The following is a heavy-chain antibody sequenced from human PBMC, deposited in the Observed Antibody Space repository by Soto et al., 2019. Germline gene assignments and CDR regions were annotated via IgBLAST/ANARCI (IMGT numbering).Heavy chain of an antibody. D-gene: IGHD3-10*01. CDR3: AKSQSPVVRGVIEAFDY. CDR2: SNWNGGTT. J-gene: IGHJ4*02. Sequence: EVQLVESGGGVVRPGGSLRLSCIASGFTFDDYGMSWVRQVPGQGLEWVSGSNWNGGTTHYADSLKGRFTISRDNAWNSLYLQMSGLRDEDSALYYCAKSQSPVVRGVIEAFDYWGQGTLVTVSS. V-gene: IGHV3-20*04. CDR1: GFTFDDYG.